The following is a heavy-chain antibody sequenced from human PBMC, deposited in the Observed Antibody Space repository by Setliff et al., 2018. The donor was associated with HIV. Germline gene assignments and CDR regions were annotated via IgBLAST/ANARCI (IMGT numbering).Heavy chain of an antibody. Sequence: PSETLSLTCTVSGASVSSGGHYWSWIRQHPEKGLEWIGYIYCSEKTNYNPSLKSRVSISVDTSKNQFSLKLGSVTAADTAVYYCANFLNSGGWNPGYFEYWGQGTQVTVSS. J-gene: IGHJ1*01. CDR1: GASVSSGGHY. CDR2: IYCSEKT. V-gene: IGHV4-31*03. CDR3: ANFLNSGGWNPGYFEY. D-gene: IGHD6-19*01.